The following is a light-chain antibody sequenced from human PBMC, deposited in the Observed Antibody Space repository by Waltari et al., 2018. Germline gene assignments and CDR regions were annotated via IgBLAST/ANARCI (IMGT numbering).Light chain of an antibody. CDR2: DVN. J-gene: IGLJ3*02. V-gene: IGLV2-23*02. CDR1: TSDVGKYNL. Sequence: QSALTQTAAVSGSPGQSITISCTGTTSDVGKYNLVSWYQQHPGKAPTPIIYDVNKRPSGVSNRFSGSKSGNTASLTISGLQAADEAEYYCCSYAGSAISVFGGGTKLTVL. CDR3: CSYAGSAISV.